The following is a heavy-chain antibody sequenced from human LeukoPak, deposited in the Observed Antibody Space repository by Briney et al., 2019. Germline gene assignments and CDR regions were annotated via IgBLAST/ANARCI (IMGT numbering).Heavy chain of an antibody. V-gene: IGHV1-69*06. CDR1: GGTFSSYA. D-gene: IGHD6-19*01. CDR2: IIPIFGTA. CDR3: ARVGSDSSGWRRFDY. Sequence: SVKVSCKASGGTFSSYAISWVRQAPGQGLEWMGGIIPIFGTANYAQKFQGRVTITADKSTSTAYMELSSLRSEDTAVYYCARVGSDSSGWRRFDYWGQGTLVTVSS. J-gene: IGHJ4*02.